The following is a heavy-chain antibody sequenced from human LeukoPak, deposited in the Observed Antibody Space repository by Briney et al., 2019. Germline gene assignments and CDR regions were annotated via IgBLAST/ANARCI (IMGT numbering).Heavy chain of an antibody. D-gene: IGHD1-1*01. CDR1: GFTFSHAW. CDR2: ISGSGGST. Sequence: GGSLRLSCAVSGFTFSHAWMRWVRQTLGKGLEWVSAISGSGGSTYYADSVKGRFTTSRDNSKNTLYLQMNSLRAEDTAVYYCAYGKTISCDYWGQGTLVTVSS. CDR3: AYGKTISCDY. V-gene: IGHV3-23*01. J-gene: IGHJ4*02.